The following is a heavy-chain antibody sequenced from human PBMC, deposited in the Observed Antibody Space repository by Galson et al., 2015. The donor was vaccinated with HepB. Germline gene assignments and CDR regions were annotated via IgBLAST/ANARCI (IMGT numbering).Heavy chain of an antibody. CDR2: ISSSSSYT. J-gene: IGHJ3*02. D-gene: IGHD3-22*01. CDR3: ARVRRYYDSSGYYGRVSEAFDI. Sequence: SLRLSCAASGFTFSDYYMSWVRRAPGKGLEWVSYISSSSSYTNYADSVKGRFTISRDNAKNSLYLQMNSLRAEDTAVYYCARVRRYYDSSGYYGRVSEAFDIWGQGTMVTVSS. CDR1: GFTFSDYY. V-gene: IGHV3-11*05.